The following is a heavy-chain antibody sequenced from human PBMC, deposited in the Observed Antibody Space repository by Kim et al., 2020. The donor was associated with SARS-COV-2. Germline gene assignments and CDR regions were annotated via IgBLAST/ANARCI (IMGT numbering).Heavy chain of an antibody. Sequence: SETLSLTCTVSGGSISSYYWSWIRQPPGKGLEWIGYIYYSGSTNYNPSLKSRVTISVDTSKNQFSLKLSSVTAADTAVYYCARASGYDSSGYYNVYFDYWAQETLVTVSS. J-gene: IGHJ4*02. CDR3: ARASGYDSSGYYNVYFDY. V-gene: IGHV4-59*01. D-gene: IGHD3-22*01. CDR1: GGSISSYY. CDR2: IYYSGST.